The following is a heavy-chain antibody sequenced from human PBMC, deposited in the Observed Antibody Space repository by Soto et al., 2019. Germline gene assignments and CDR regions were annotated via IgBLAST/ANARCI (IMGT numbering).Heavy chain of an antibody. J-gene: IGHJ5*02. D-gene: IGHD6-13*01. CDR3: ARHPERIAEIGWFDP. Sequence: HPGGSLRLSCAASGFTFSSCAMGWVRQAPGKGLEWVSGISGNGGSTYYADSVKGRFTISRDTSKNTLYLQMDSLGAEDTAIYYCARHPERIAEIGWFDPWGQGTLVTVSS. V-gene: IGHV3-23*01. CDR1: GFTFSSCA. CDR2: ISGNGGST.